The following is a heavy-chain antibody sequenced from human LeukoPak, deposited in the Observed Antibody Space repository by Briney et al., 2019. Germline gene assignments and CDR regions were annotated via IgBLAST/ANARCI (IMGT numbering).Heavy chain of an antibody. Sequence: PGESLKISRKGSGYSFTSYWIGWVRQMPGKGLEWMGIIYPGDSDTRYSPSFQGQVTISADKSISTAYLQWSSLKASDTAMYYCARAITFGGVIGYFDYWGQGTLVTVSS. D-gene: IGHD3-16*02. CDR2: IYPGDSDT. CDR1: GYSFTSYW. V-gene: IGHV5-51*01. J-gene: IGHJ4*02. CDR3: ARAITFGGVIGYFDY.